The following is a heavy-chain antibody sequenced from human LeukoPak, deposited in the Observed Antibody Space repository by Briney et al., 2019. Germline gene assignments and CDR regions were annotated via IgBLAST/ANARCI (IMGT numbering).Heavy chain of an antibody. D-gene: IGHD4-17*01. CDR2: ISWNSGTI. Sequence: GRSLRLSCAASGFTFDDYAMHWVRQAPGKGLEWVSGISWNSGTIIYADSVKGRFTISRDNAKNSLYLQMNSLRGEDTALYYCAKGRTTASRAAFDIWGQGTMVTVSS. V-gene: IGHV3-9*01. J-gene: IGHJ3*02. CDR1: GFTFDDYA. CDR3: AKGRTTASRAAFDI.